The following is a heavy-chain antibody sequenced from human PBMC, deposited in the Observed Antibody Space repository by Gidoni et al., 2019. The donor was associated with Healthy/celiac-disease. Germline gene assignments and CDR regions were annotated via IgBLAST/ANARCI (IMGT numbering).Heavy chain of an antibody. CDR3: ASRYCSGGSCYSGWYFDL. V-gene: IGHV5-51*01. D-gene: IGHD2-15*01. CDR2: IYPGDSDT. CDR1: GYSFTTYW. J-gene: IGHJ2*01. Sequence: EVQLVQSGAEVKKPGESLKIPWQGSGYSFTTYWLGWVRQMPGKGLEWLGIIYPGDSDTRYSPSFQVHVTISAAKSISTAYLQWSSLKASDTAIFYWASRYCSGGSCYSGWYFDLWCRGTLVTVSS.